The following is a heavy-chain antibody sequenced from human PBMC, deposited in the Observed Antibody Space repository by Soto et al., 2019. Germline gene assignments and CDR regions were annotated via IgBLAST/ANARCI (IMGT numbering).Heavy chain of an antibody. CDR3: ATDRPHSYGIYYFDY. Sequence: SETLSLTCTVSGGSISNYYWSWIRQPPGKGLEWIGYIYSSGSTNYNPSLKSRVTISADTSKYQVSLKLTSVTAADTAVYYCATDRPHSYGIYYFDYWGQGTLVSVSS. CDR2: IYSSGST. V-gene: IGHV4-59*01. CDR1: GGSISNYY. J-gene: IGHJ4*02. D-gene: IGHD5-18*01.